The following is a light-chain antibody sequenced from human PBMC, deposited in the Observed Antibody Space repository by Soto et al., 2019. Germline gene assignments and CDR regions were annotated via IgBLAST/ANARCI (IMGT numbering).Light chain of an antibody. J-gene: IGKJ3*01. V-gene: IGKV1-27*01. CDR2: AAS. CDR1: QGISNY. CDR3: QQYNMWPPA. Sequence: DIPMTQSPSSLSASVGDRVTITCRASQGISNYLAWYQQKPGKVPKLLIYAASTLQSGVPSRFSGSGSGTDFTLTISSLQSEDLAVYFCQQYNMWPPAFGPGTKVDIK.